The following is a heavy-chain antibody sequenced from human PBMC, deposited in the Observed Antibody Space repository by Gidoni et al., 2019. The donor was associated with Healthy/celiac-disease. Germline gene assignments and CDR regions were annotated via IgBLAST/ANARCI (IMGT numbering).Heavy chain of an antibody. CDR3: AREGELLWFGEVDYFDY. Sequence: EVQLVESGGGLVQPGGSLRLSCAASGFTFSSYSMNWVRQAPGKGLEWVSYISSSSSTRYYADSVKGRFTISRDNAKNSLYLQMNSLRAEDTAVYYCAREGELLWFGEVDYFDYWGQGTLVTVSS. J-gene: IGHJ4*02. CDR1: GFTFSSYS. V-gene: IGHV3-48*01. CDR2: ISSSSSTR. D-gene: IGHD3-10*01.